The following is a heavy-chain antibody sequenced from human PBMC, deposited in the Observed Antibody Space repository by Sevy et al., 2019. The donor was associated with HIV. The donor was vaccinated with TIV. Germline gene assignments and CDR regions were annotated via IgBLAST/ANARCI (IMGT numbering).Heavy chain of an antibody. D-gene: IGHD2-2*01. J-gene: IGHJ5*02. Sequence: GGSLRLSCAASGFTFSSYEMNWVRQAPGKGLEWVSYISSSGSTIYYAESVKGRFTISRDKAKNSLYLQMNSLRAQDTAVYYCARGSYVVVPAAIENNWFDPWGQGTLVTVSS. CDR1: GFTFSSYE. V-gene: IGHV3-48*03. CDR2: ISSSGSTI. CDR3: ARGSYVVVPAAIENNWFDP.